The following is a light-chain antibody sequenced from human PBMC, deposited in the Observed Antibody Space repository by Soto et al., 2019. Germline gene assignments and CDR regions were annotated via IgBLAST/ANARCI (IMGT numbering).Light chain of an antibody. CDR2: EVN. V-gene: IGLV2-8*01. CDR3: SSYAGSNNYV. CDR1: RSDVGSYNY. J-gene: IGLJ1*01. Sequence: QSVLTQPPSASGSPGQSVTISCTGTRSDVGSYNYVSWYQQHPGKAPKLMIYEVNQRPSGVPDRFSGSKSGNTAFLTVSGLQAEDEADYYCSSYAGSNNYVFGTGTKVTV.